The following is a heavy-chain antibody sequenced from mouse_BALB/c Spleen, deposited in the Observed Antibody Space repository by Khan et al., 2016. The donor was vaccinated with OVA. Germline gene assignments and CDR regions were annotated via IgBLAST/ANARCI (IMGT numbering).Heavy chain of an antibody. D-gene: IGHD2-14*01. CDR2: IWSDGST. J-gene: IGHJ4*01. CDR1: GFSLTSYG. CDR3: ARHDRYFYAMDY. Sequence: VQLQESGPGLVAPSQSLSITCTVSGFSLTSYGVHWVRQPPGKGLEWLVVIWSDGSTTYNSALKSRLSITKDNSKSQVFLKMNSLQIDDTAMYYCARHDRYFYAMDYWGPGTSVPVSS. V-gene: IGHV2-6-1*01.